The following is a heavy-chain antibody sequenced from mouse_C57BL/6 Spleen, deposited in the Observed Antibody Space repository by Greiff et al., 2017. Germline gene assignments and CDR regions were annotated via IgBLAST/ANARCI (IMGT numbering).Heavy chain of an antibody. J-gene: IGHJ3*01. CDR2: ILPGSGST. V-gene: IGHV1-9*01. D-gene: IGHD3-2*02. Sequence: QVQLQQSGAELMKPGASVTLSCKATGYTFTGYGIEWVKQRPGHGLEWIGEILPGSGSTNYNEKFKGKATFTADTSSNPVFLQLSSLPTDDSAIYYCARRTAQAWFAYWGQGTLVTVSA. CDR1: GYTFTGYG. CDR3: ARRTAQAWFAY.